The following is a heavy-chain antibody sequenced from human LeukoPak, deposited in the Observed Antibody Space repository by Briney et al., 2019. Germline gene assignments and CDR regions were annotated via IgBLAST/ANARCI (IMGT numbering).Heavy chain of an antibody. Sequence: GSLRLSCAASGFTFSSYAMSWVRQAPGKGLEWVSAISGSGGSTYYADSVKGRFTISRDNSKNTLYLQMNSLRAEDTAVYYCAKGGEAYCGGDCSHDYWGQGTLVTVSS. CDR1: GFTFSSYA. CDR2: ISGSGGST. J-gene: IGHJ4*02. CDR3: AKGGEAYCGGDCSHDY. D-gene: IGHD2-21*02. V-gene: IGHV3-23*01.